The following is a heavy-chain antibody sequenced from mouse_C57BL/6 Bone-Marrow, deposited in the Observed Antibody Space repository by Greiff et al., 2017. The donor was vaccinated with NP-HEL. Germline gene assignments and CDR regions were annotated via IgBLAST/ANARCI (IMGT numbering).Heavy chain of an antibody. CDR1: GYTFTSYG. CDR3: ASVTTVVASYYYAMDY. D-gene: IGHD1-1*01. J-gene: IGHJ4*01. CDR2: IYPRSGNT. V-gene: IGHV1-81*01. Sequence: QVQLQQSGAELARPGASVKLSCKASGYTFTSYGISWVKQRTGQGLEWIGEIYPRSGNTYYNEKFKGKATLTADKSSSTAYMELRSLTSEDSAVYFCASVTTVVASYYYAMDYGGQGTAVTVSS.